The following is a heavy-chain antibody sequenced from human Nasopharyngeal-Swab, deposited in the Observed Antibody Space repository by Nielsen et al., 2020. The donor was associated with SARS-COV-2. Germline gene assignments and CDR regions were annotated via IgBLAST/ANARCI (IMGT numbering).Heavy chain of an antibody. D-gene: IGHD6-13*01. CDR1: GGSFSSSY. Sequence: GSLRLSCAVYGGSFSSSYWTWIRQPPGKGLEWIGDINQSGGTNYNPSLKSRVTISTDTSKNQFSLNLDSLSAADTATYYCATYSSTRKYYMEVWGTGTTVTVSS. CDR3: ATYSSTRKYYMEV. J-gene: IGHJ6*03. CDR2: INQSGGT. V-gene: IGHV4-34*01.